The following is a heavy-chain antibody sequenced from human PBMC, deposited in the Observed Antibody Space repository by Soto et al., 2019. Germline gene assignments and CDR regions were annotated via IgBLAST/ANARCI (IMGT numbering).Heavy chain of an antibody. CDR3: ARASITMIRGVIRSIDS. D-gene: IGHD3-10*01. J-gene: IGHJ4*02. CDR1: GCTYTSYG. CDR2: ISAYNGNT. V-gene: IGHV1-18*01. Sequence: ASVKASCKASGCTYTSYGISWLRQAPEQGLEWRGWISAYNGNTNYAQKLQGRVTMTTDTSTSTAHMELRSLRSDDTAVYYCARASITMIRGVIRSIDSWGQGTLVTVSS.